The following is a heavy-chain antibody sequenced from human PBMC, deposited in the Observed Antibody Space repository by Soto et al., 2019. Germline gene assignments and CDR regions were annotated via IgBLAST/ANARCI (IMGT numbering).Heavy chain of an antibody. D-gene: IGHD3-9*01. Sequence: SVKVSCKASGGTFSSYTISWVRQAPGQGLEWMGRIIPILGIANYAQKFQGRVTITADKSTSTAYMELSSLRSEDTAVYYCGRGPEKVLRYFDRPRWFDPWGQGTLVTVSS. V-gene: IGHV1-69*02. J-gene: IGHJ5*02. CDR1: GGTFSSYT. CDR2: IIPILGIA. CDR3: GRGPEKVLRYFDRPRWFDP.